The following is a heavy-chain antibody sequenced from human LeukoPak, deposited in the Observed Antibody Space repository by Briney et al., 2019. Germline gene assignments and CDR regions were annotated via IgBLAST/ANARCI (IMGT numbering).Heavy chain of an antibody. D-gene: IGHD3-10*01. J-gene: IGHJ4*02. V-gene: IGHV4-59*01. CDR3: ARAGYYYATREYYFDY. Sequence: SETLSLTCTVSGGSISSYYWSWIRQPPGKGLEWIGYIYYSGSTNYNPSLKSRVTISVDTSKNQFSLKLSSVTAADTAVYYCARAGYYYATREYYFDYWGQGTLVTVSS. CDR1: GGSISSYY. CDR2: IYYSGST.